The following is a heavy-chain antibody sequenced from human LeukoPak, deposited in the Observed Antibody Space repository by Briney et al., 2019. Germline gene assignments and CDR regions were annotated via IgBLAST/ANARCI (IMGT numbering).Heavy chain of an antibody. Sequence: ASVKVSCKASGYTFFSNGISWVRQAPGQGLEWMGWISGYNGNTASAQKFQGRLTMTTDTSTSTAYMELRSLRSDDTAVYYCARAGYCSGDGCYSHGMDVWGQGTMVTVSS. CDR1: GYTFFSNG. D-gene: IGHD2-15*01. CDR3: ARAGYCSGDGCYSHGMDV. V-gene: IGHV1-18*01. CDR2: ISGYNGNT. J-gene: IGHJ6*02.